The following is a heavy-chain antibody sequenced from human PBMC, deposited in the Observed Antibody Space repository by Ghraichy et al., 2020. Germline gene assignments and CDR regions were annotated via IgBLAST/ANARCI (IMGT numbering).Heavy chain of an antibody. J-gene: IGHJ2*01. Sequence: GGSLRLSCAASGFTFSSYSMNWVRQAPGKGLEWVSYISSSSSTIYYADSVKGRFTISRDNAKNSLYLQMNSLRDEDTAVYYCARDPGRYSGYDYNYWYFDLWGRGTLVTVSS. V-gene: IGHV3-48*02. CDR3: ARDPGRYSGYDYNYWYFDL. CDR1: GFTFSSYS. CDR2: ISSSSSTI. D-gene: IGHD5-12*01.